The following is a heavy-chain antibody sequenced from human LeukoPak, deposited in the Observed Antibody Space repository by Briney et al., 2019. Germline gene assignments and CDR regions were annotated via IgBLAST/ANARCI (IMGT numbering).Heavy chain of an antibody. CDR1: GFTVSSNY. D-gene: IGHD3-22*01. CDR3: ARGPYARTYYYDSSGGNYDY. Sequence: GGSLRLSCAASGFTVSSNYMSWVRQAPGKGLEWVSVIYSGGNTYYADSVKGRFTISRDNSKSTLYLQMNSLRAEDTAVYYCARGPYARTYYYDSSGGNYDYWGQGTLVTVSS. J-gene: IGHJ4*02. V-gene: IGHV3-66*01. CDR2: IYSGGNT.